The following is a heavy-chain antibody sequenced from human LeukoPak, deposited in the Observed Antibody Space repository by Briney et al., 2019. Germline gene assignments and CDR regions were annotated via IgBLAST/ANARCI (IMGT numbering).Heavy chain of an antibody. V-gene: IGHV3-21*01. D-gene: IGHD6-19*01. CDR2: ISSSSSYI. CDR1: GFTFSSYS. CDR3: ARHFPSYGYSSGWYRGGTGGFDY. J-gene: IGHJ4*02. Sequence: PGGSLRLSCAASGFTFSSYSMNWVRQAPGKGLEWVSSISSSSSYIYYADSVKGRFNISRDNAKNSLYLQMNSLRAEDTAVYYCARHFPSYGYSSGWYRGGTGGFDYWGQGTLVTVSS.